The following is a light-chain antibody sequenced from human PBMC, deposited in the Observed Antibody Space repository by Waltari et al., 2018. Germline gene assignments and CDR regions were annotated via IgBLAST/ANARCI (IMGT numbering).Light chain of an antibody. CDR3: QQRIDWPLT. CDR1: QSVSSY. V-gene: IGKV3-11*01. J-gene: IGKJ4*01. CDR2: DAS. Sequence: EIVLTQSPATLSLSPGEIATLSCRARQSVSSYLAWYQQKPGQAPRLLIYDASNRATGIPARFSGSGSGTDFTLTISSLEPEDFAVYYCQQRIDWPLTFGGGTKVKIK.